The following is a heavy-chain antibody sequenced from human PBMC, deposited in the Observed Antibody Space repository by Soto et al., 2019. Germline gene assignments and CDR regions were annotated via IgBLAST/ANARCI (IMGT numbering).Heavy chain of an antibody. D-gene: IGHD7-27*01. CDR1: GGSFNPYH. CDR2: IDHTGRT. V-gene: IGHV4-34*01. CDR3: ARSMNDHNHHHWGFDS. Sequence: SETLSLTCAVYGGSFNPYHWSFIRQPPGRRLEWIGEIDHTGRTNYNPSVKGRVTMSVDTSKNQFSLNLRSVTAADTAVYFCARSMNDHNHHHWGFDSWGQGTLVTVSS. J-gene: IGHJ5*01.